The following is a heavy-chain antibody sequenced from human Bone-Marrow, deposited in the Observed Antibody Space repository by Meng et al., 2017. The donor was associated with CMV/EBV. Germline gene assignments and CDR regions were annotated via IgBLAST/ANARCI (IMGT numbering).Heavy chain of an antibody. CDR3: TRQQYQLLSTRNWFDP. Sequence: GESLKISCAASGFTFSGSAMHWVRQASGKGLEWVGRIRSKANSYATAYAASVKGRFTISRDDSKNTAYLQMNSLKTEDTAVYYCTRQQYQLLSTRNWFDPWGQGTLVTVPS. CDR2: IRSKANSYAT. D-gene: IGHD2-2*01. V-gene: IGHV3-73*01. J-gene: IGHJ5*02. CDR1: GFTFSGSA.